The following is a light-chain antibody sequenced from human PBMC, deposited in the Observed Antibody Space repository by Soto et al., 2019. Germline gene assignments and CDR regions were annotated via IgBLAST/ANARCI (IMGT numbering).Light chain of an antibody. CDR3: AAWDDSLHGYV. CDR1: RSNIGTNT. V-gene: IGLV1-44*01. J-gene: IGLJ1*01. CDR2: NKN. Sequence: QSVLTQAPSASATPGRRVTISCSGGRSNIGTNTVNWYQQLPGMAPKLLIYNKNQRPSGVPDRFSGSKSGTSASLAISGLQSEDEADYYCAAWDDSLHGYVFGNGTKVTVL.